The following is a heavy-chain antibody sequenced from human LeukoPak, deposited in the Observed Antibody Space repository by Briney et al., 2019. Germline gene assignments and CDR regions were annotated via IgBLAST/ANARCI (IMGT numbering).Heavy chain of an antibody. J-gene: IGHJ6*02. CDR1: GFAVSGNY. CDR3: ARSLIMDI. D-gene: IGHD3-16*01. CDR2: IYTGGST. Sequence: GGSLRLSCAASGFAVSGNYMSWVRQAPGKGLERVSVIYTGGSTYYAESVKGRFTISRVISKNTLYLQMNSLRAEDTAVYYCARSLIMDIWGRGTTVTVSS. V-gene: IGHV3-53*01.